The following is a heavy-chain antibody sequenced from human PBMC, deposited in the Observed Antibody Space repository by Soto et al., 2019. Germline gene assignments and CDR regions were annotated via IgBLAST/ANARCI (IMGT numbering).Heavy chain of an antibody. J-gene: IGHJ4*02. Sequence: PGESLKISCKASGYSFATYWIAWVRQMPGKGLEWMGIIYPDDSDARYSPSLQGQVTSSAGKSISAAYLQWSSLEASDTAIYYCARLGYCSGGSCYPAYWGQGTQVTVSS. CDR3: ARLGYCSGGSCYPAY. D-gene: IGHD2-15*01. CDR1: GYSFATYW. CDR2: IYPDDSDA. V-gene: IGHV5-51*01.